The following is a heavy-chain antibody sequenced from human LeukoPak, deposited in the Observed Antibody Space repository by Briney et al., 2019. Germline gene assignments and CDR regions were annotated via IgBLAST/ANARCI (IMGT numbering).Heavy chain of an antibody. V-gene: IGHV1-18*01. CDR3: ARHLFTELPGDF. CDR2: ISPHNGKT. CDR1: GFAFSAYS. Sequence: GGSLRLSCAASGFAFSAYSMNWVRQAPGKGLEWVGWISPHNGKTSYAQKVQGRVTMTTDTSTNTAYMELRSLKSDDTAIYYCARHLFTELPGDFWGQGTLVTVSS. D-gene: IGHD3-10*02. J-gene: IGHJ4*02.